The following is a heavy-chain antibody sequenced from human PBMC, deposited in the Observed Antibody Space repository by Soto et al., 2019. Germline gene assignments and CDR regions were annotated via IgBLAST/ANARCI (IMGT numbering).Heavy chain of an antibody. D-gene: IGHD3-10*01. CDR3: ASIMSSGYYYGMDV. J-gene: IGHJ6*02. CDR2: IIPILGIA. CDR1: GGTFSSYT. V-gene: IGHV1-69*02. Sequence: QVQLVQSGAEVKKPGSSVKVSCKASGGTFSSYTISWVRQAPGQGLEWMGRIIPILGIANYAQKFQGRVTITADKSTSPAYMELSSLRSEDTAVYYCASIMSSGYYYGMDVWGQGTTVTVSS.